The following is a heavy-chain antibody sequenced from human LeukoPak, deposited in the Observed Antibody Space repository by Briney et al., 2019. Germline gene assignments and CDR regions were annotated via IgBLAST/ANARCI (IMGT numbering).Heavy chain of an antibody. D-gene: IGHD3-10*01. CDR1: GGTFSSYA. CDR3: ARGGGLLWFGELGRIDY. J-gene: IGHJ4*02. Sequence: ASVKVSCKASGGTFSSYAISWVRQAPGQGLEWMGGIIPIFGTANYAQKFQGRVTITADESTSTAYMELSSLRSEDTAVYYCARGGGLLWFGELGRIDYWGQGTLVTVSS. CDR2: IIPIFGTA. V-gene: IGHV1-69*13.